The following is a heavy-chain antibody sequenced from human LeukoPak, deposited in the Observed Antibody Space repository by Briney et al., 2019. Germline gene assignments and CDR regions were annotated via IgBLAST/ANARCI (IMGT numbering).Heavy chain of an antibody. V-gene: IGHV4-39*01. D-gene: IGHD3-22*01. Sequence: SETLSLTCSVSGGSISSSPHYWVCIRQPPGKGLEWIGSIFNTGSTFNNPSLKSRVTISVDTSKNQFSLKLSSVTAADTAVYYCASGDSSGYDYWGQGTLVTVSS. CDR2: IFNTGST. J-gene: IGHJ4*02. CDR1: GGSISSSPHY. CDR3: ASGDSSGYDY.